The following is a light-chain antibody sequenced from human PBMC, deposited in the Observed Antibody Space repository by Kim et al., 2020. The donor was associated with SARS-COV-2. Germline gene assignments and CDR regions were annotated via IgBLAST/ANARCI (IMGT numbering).Light chain of an antibody. CDR3: QQFSKWPLT. J-gene: IGKJ4*01. Sequence: EIVMTQSPATLSVSPGERVTLSCRASQTVDRNLAWYQQKGGQPPRLLSYRASTRATDIPDRFSGSGSGTEFTLTIHSLRSEDSGNYYCQQFSKWPLTFGGGTKVDIK. CDR2: RAS. V-gene: IGKV3-15*01. CDR1: QTVDRN.